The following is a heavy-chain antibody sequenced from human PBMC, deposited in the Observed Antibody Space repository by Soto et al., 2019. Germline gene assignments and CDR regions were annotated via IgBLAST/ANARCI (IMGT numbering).Heavy chain of an antibody. D-gene: IGHD3-3*01. Sequence: QVQLQESGPGRVKPSETLSLNCSVSGGSLTSYFWSWIRQPPGKGLEWLGYISYSGYTNYNPSLKRRVTISRDTSKNQFSLRLTSVPAADTAVYYCARRWSGIDYWGQGTLVTVSS. CDR3: ARRWSGIDY. CDR2: ISYSGYT. V-gene: IGHV4-59*08. CDR1: GGSLTSYF. J-gene: IGHJ4*02.